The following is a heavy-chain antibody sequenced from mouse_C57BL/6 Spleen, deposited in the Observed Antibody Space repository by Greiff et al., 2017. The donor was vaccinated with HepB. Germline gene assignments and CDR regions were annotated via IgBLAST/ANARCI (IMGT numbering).Heavy chain of an antibody. V-gene: IGHV1-82*01. CDR3: ARSGSSLYYAMDY. Sequence: VQLQESGPELVKPGASVKISCKASGYAFSSSWMNWVKQRPGKGLEWIGRIYPGDGDTNYNGKFKGKATLTADKSSSTAYMQLSSLTSEDSAVYFCARSGSSLYYAMDYWGQGTSVTVSS. J-gene: IGHJ4*01. CDR2: IYPGDGDT. CDR1: GYAFSSSW. D-gene: IGHD1-1*01.